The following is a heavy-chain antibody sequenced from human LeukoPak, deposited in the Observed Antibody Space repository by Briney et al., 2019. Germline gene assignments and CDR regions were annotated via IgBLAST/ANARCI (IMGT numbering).Heavy chain of an antibody. V-gene: IGHV4-30-2*01. CDR2: IYHSGST. Sequence: SETLSLTCTVSGGSISSGGYYWSWIRQPPGKGLEWIGYIYHSGSTYYNPSLKSRVTISVDRSKNQFSLKLSSVTAADTAVYYCARMGFFFAEYQLLLGGYFDYWGQGTLVTVSS. J-gene: IGHJ4*02. D-gene: IGHD2-2*01. CDR3: ARMGFFFAEYQLLLGGYFDY. CDR1: GGSISSGGYY.